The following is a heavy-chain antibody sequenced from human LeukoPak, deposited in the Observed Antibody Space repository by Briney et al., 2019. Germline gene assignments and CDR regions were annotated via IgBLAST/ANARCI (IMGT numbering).Heavy chain of an antibody. CDR2: ISDSGDST. D-gene: IGHD1-26*01. Sequence: SGGSLRLSCAASGFTFSSYAMTWVRQSPGKGLEWVSLISDSGDSTYYSDSVKGRFTISRDDSKKTLYLQMNSLRAEDTALYYCARENSGLPDAFHIWGQGTMVTVSS. CDR3: ARENSGLPDAFHI. V-gene: IGHV3-23*01. J-gene: IGHJ3*02. CDR1: GFTFSSYA.